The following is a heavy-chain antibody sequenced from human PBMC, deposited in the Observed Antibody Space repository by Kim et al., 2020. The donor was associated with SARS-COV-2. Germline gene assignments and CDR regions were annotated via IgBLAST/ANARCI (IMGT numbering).Heavy chain of an antibody. CDR3: ARALLDIVVVPAAEYYYYYGMDV. CDR2: IWYDGSNK. D-gene: IGHD2-2*03. Sequence: GGSLRLSCAASGFTFSSYGMHWVRQAPGKGLEWVAVIWYDGSNKYYADSVKGRFTISRDNSKNTLYLQMNSLRAEDTAVYYCARALLDIVVVPAAEYYYYYGMDVWGQGTTVTVSS. J-gene: IGHJ6*02. CDR1: GFTFSSYG. V-gene: IGHV3-33*01.